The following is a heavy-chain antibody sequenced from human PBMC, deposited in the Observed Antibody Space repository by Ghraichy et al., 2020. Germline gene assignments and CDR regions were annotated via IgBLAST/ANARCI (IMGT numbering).Heavy chain of an antibody. D-gene: IGHD3-16*01. CDR1: GFTVRNTY. CDR3: VREYWGEYY. CDR2: IYNDGTT. J-gene: IGHJ4*02. Sequence: GGSLRLSCAASGFTVRNTYMNWVRQAPGKGLEWVSLIYNDGTTSYADSVKGRFTISKDNSKNTVYLQMNSLRAEDTAVYYCVREYWGEYYLGQGTLVTVSS. V-gene: IGHV3-53*01.